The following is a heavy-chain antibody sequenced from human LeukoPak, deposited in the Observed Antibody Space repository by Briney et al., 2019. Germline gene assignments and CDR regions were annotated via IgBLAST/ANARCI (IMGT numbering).Heavy chain of an antibody. V-gene: IGHV3-21*01. D-gene: IGHD1-26*01. CDR3: ARDSGGPGSFTL. CDR1: RFTFGSYS. J-gene: IGHJ4*02. CDR2: ISPSSAYI. Sequence: GGSLRLSCAASRFTFGSYSMNWVRQTPGKGLEWVSSISPSSAYIYYADSVKGRFTISRDDANNSLYLQMNSLRDEDTAMYYCARDSGGPGSFTLWGQGTPVTVSS.